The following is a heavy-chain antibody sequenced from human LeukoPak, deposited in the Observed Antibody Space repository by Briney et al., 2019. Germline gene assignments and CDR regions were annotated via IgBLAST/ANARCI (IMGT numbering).Heavy chain of an antibody. V-gene: IGHV3-11*01. CDR1: GFTFSDYY. CDR3: ARSEGYVWGSYRSPGDAFDI. J-gene: IGHJ3*02. CDR2: SSSSGSTI. D-gene: IGHD3-16*02. Sequence: PGGSLRLSCAASGFTFSDYYMSLIRQAPGKGLEWVSYSSSSGSTIYYADSVKGRFTISRDNAKNSLYLQMNSLRAEDTAVYYCARSEGYVWGSYRSPGDAFDIWGQGTMVTVSS.